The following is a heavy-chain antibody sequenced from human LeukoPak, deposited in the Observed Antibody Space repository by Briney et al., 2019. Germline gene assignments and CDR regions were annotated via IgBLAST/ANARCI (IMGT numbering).Heavy chain of an antibody. J-gene: IGHJ4*02. CDR2: ISGYNGNT. V-gene: IGHV1-18*01. CDR1: GYTFTIYG. CDR3: ARELIAAASSIDY. D-gene: IGHD6-13*01. Sequence: ASVKVSCKASGYTFTIYGISWVRQAPGQGPEWMGWISGYNGNTNYAQKFQDRVTLTTDTSTTTAYMELRSLRSDDTAVYYCARELIAAASSIDYWGQGTLVTVSS.